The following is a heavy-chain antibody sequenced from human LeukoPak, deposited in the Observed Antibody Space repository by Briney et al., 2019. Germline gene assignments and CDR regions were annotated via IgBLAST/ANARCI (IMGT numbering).Heavy chain of an antibody. V-gene: IGHV3-30*18. CDR1: GFTFSDYG. CDR3: AKDPWYYYGSGSPDLYYYYGMDV. Sequence: GGSLRLSCTASGFTFSDYGMHWVRQAPGKGLEWVAVISYDGSNKNYADSVKGRFTISRDDSKNTLYLQMNSLRAEDTAVYYRAKDPWYYYGSGSPDLYYYYGMDVWGQGTTVTVSS. J-gene: IGHJ6*02. D-gene: IGHD3-10*01. CDR2: ISYDGSNK.